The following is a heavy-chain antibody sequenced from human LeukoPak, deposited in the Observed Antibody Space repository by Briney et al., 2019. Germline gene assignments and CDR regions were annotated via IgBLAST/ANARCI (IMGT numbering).Heavy chain of an antibody. CDR2: INPTGST. Sequence: SETLSLTCAVYGGSFSDHYWSWIRQPPGKGLEWIGEINPTGSTNYNPSLKSRVTMSVDTSKNQFSLKLRSVTAADTAVYYCARRVRFGDDWVFDSWGQGTPVTVSS. J-gene: IGHJ4*02. CDR1: GGSFSDHY. CDR3: ARRVRFGDDWVFDS. D-gene: IGHD3-3*01. V-gene: IGHV4-34*01.